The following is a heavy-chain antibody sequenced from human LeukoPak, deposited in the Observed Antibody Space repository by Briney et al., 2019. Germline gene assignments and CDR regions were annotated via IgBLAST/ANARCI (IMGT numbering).Heavy chain of an antibody. J-gene: IGHJ4*02. D-gene: IGHD2-15*01. CDR1: GFTFSDHG. Sequence: GGSLRLSCEASGFTFSDHGMNWVRRAPGKGREWVSSISSSSVYKFDADSVKGRFTTSRDNAKNSLYLQMDSLRAEDTAVYYCARSSCGGNCYYLFDYWGQGTLVTVAS. CDR2: ISSSSVYK. V-gene: IGHV3-21*01. CDR3: ARSSCGGNCYYLFDY.